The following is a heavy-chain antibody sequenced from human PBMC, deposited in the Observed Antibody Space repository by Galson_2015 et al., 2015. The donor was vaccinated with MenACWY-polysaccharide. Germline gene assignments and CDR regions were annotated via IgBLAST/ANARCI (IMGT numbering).Heavy chain of an antibody. Sequence: SLRLSCAASGFTFSDYYMSWIRQAPGKGLECVAYISNSGSVIYYADSVKGRFAISRDSAKSSLYLQMNSLRAEDTAVYYCARDSGRTVSLDYWGRGTLVTVSS. D-gene: IGHD1-26*01. CDR1: GFTFSDYY. CDR3: ARDSGRTVSLDY. V-gene: IGHV3-11*04. J-gene: IGHJ4*02. CDR2: ISNSGSVI.